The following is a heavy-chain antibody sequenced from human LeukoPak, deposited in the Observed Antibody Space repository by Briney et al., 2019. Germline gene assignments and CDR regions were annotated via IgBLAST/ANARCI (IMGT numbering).Heavy chain of an antibody. CDR3: ARDVVAAPGTWDY. CDR1: GDSISNFY. D-gene: IGHD6-13*01. J-gene: IGHJ4*02. CDR2: IYTSGST. V-gene: IGHV4-4*07. Sequence: SETLSLTCTVSGDSISNFYWSWIRQPAGKGLEWIGRIYTSGSTNYNPSLKSRVTMSVDTSKNQFSLKLSSATAADTAVYYCARDVVAAPGTWDYWGQGTLVTVSS.